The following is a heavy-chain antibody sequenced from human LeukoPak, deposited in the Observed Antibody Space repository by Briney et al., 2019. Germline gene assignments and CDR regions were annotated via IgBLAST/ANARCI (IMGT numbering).Heavy chain of an antibody. J-gene: IGHJ6*03. CDR1: GFTFSSYW. Sequence: GGSLRLSCAASGFTFSSYWMSWVRQAPGKGLEWVANIKQDGSEKYHVDSVKGRFTISRDNAKNSLYLQMNSLRAEDTAVFYCAREGGGSGTYFGFYDYYYMDVWGKGTTVTISS. D-gene: IGHD3-10*01. V-gene: IGHV3-7*01. CDR2: IKQDGSEK. CDR3: AREGGGSGTYFGFYDYYYMDV.